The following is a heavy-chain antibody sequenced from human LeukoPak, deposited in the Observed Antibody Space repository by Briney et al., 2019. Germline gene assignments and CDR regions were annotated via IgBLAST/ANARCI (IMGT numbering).Heavy chain of an antibody. Sequence: PGGSLRLSCAASGFTFSSYGMHWVRQAPGKGLEWVAFIRYDGSNKYYADSVKGRFTISRDNSKNTLYLQMNSLRAEDTAVYCCARVGPDIVVVPAAGYYYYGMDVWGQGTTVTVSS. CDR2: IRYDGSNK. V-gene: IGHV3-30*02. J-gene: IGHJ6*02. CDR1: GFTFSSYG. CDR3: ARVGPDIVVVPAAGYYYYGMDV. D-gene: IGHD2-2*01.